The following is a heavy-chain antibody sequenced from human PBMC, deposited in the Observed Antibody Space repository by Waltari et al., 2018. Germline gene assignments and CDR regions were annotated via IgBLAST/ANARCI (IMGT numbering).Heavy chain of an antibody. D-gene: IGHD2-2*01. Sequence: QLQLQESGPGLVKPSETLSLTCTVSGGSISSRSYYWGRIRQPPGTGLEWIGSIYYRGSTYYNPALKSRVTISGDTSKNQFSLKLSSVTAADTAVYYCARNDIVVVPAADNWFDPWGQGTLVTVSS. CDR3: ARNDIVVVPAADNWFDP. J-gene: IGHJ5*02. V-gene: IGHV4-39*01. CDR2: IYYRGST. CDR1: GGSISSRSYY.